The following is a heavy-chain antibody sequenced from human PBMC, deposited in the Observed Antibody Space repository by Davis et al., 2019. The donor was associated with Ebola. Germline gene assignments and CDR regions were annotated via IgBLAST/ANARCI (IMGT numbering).Heavy chain of an antibody. Sequence: GGSLRLSCAASGFTFDDYAMHWVRQAPGKDLEWVSGISWNSGSIGYADSVKGRFTISRDNSKNTLYLQMNNLRAEDTAVYYCAKVLPAYSSGWSEYFQHWGQGTLVTVSS. J-gene: IGHJ1*01. D-gene: IGHD6-19*01. CDR2: ISWNSGSI. CDR3: AKVLPAYSSGWSEYFQH. V-gene: IGHV3-9*01. CDR1: GFTFDDYA.